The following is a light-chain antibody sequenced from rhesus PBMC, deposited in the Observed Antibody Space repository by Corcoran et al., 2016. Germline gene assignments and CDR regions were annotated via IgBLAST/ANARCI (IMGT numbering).Light chain of an antibody. CDR2: DAS. V-gene: IGKV1-38*01. CDR1: QGISSY. Sequence: DIQLTQSPSSLSASVGDTVTITCRASQGISSYLAWYQQKSGKAPKVLMSDASILQSGVPSRFRGSGSGTEFTLTISSLQPEDFASYHCQQYSSHPPTFGGGTKVEIK. CDR3: QQYSSHPPT. J-gene: IGKJ4*01.